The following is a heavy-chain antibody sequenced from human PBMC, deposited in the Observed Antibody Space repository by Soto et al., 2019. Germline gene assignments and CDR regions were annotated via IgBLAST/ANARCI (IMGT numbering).Heavy chain of an antibody. V-gene: IGHV3-23*01. J-gene: IGHJ6*02. CDR1: GFTFSSYA. D-gene: IGHD6-13*01. CDR2: ISGSGAGT. CDR3: AKWRYSSNFQGCHDGMDV. Sequence: EVQLLESGGDLVQPGGSLRLSCAASGFTFSSYAMSWVRRAPGKGLEWVSVISGSGAGTHYADSVKGRFTISRDNSKNALYLQMNSLRAEDTALYCCAKWRYSSNFQGCHDGMDVWGQGTTVTVSS.